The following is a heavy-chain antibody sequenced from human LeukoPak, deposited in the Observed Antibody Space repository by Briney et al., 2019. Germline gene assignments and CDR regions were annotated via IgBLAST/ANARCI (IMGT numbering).Heavy chain of an antibody. CDR2: ISSSSSTI. Sequence: GGSLRLSCAASGFTFSSYSMNWVRQAPGKGLEWVSYISSSSSTIYYADSVKGRFTISRDNAKNSLSLQMNSLRDEDTAVYYCARDSQYYYGMDVWGQGTTVTVSS. J-gene: IGHJ6*02. CDR3: ARDSQYYYGMDV. CDR1: GFTFSSYS. V-gene: IGHV3-48*02.